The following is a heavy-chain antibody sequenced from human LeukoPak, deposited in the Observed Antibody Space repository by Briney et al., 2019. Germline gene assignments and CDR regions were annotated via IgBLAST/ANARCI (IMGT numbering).Heavy chain of an antibody. V-gene: IGHV3-21*01. Sequence: GGSLRLSCAASGFTFSSYSMNWVRQAPGKGLEWVSSISSSSSYIYYADSVKGRFTISRDNAKNSLYLQMNSLRAEDTAVYYCAKGGGAAATHLLDYWGQGTLVTVSS. J-gene: IGHJ4*02. CDR3: AKGGGAAATHLLDY. CDR1: GFTFSSYS. CDR2: ISSSSSYI. D-gene: IGHD6-13*01.